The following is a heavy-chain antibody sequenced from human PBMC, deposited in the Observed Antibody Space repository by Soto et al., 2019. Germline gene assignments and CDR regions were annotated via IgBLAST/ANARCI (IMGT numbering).Heavy chain of an antibody. V-gene: IGHV3-33*01. CDR3: ARDYAVGYYYYYMDV. D-gene: IGHD3-16*01. J-gene: IGHJ6*03. CDR2: IWYDGSNK. CDR1: GFTFSSYG. Sequence: GGSLRLSCAASGFTFSSYGMHWVRQAPGKGLEWVAVIWYDGSNKYYADSVKGRLTISRDNSKNTLYLQMNSLRAEDTAVYYCARDYAVGYYYYYMDVWGKGTTVTVSS.